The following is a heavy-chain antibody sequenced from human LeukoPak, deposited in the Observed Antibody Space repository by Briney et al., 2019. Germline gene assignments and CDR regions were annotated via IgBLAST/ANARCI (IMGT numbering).Heavy chain of an antibody. V-gene: IGHV1-46*01. D-gene: IGHD6-13*01. J-gene: IGHJ4*02. CDR3: ARGRVGYSSSWYVH. Sequence: ASVKVSCKASGYTFTSYSMHWVRQAPGQGLQWMGIINPSGGSTTYAQEFEGRVTMTRDTSTTTVYMELSSLRSEDTAVYYCARGRVGYSSSWYVHWGQGTLVTVSS. CDR1: GYTFTSYS. CDR2: INPSGGST.